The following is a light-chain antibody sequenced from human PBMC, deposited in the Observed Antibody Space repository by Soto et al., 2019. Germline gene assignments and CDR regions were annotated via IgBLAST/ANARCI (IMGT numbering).Light chain of an antibody. Sequence: DIQMTQSPSSVTASVGDRVTITCRASRDIKTYLAWYKQRPGTAPELLIIDASTLQSGVPSRISGSGSGTEFTLTISRLQPEDTGTFFCQQINSFPPTFGGDPRWRS. V-gene: IGKV1-12*01. CDR3: QQINSFPPT. CDR2: DAS. CDR1: RDIKTY. J-gene: IGKJ4*01.